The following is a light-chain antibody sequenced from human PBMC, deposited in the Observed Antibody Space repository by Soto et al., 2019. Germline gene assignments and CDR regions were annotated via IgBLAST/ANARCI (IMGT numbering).Light chain of an antibody. Sequence: QSVLTQPPSVSGTPGQRVTISCSGSSSNIGSNTVNWYQQLPGTAPKLLIYSDNQRPSGVPDRFSGSKSGTSASLAISGLQSEDEADYYCTTWDDSLNMLFGGGTKLTVL. CDR2: SDN. CDR3: TTWDDSLNML. V-gene: IGLV1-44*01. CDR1: SSNIGSNT. J-gene: IGLJ2*01.